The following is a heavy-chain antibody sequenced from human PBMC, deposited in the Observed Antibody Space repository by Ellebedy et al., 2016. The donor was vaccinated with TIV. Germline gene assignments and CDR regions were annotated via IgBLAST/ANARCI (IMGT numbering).Heavy chain of an antibody. V-gene: IGHV3-7*01. Sequence: GESLKISCAASGFTFSNYWMSWVRQAPGKGLEWVANIKTAGSEQYYVDSVKGRFTISRDNSKNSLSLQMNSLRADDTAVYYCARVLPGYDYTDSWGQGTQVSVSS. CDR3: ARVLPGYDYTDS. J-gene: IGHJ4*02. D-gene: IGHD5-12*01. CDR1: GFTFSNYW. CDR2: IKTAGSEQ.